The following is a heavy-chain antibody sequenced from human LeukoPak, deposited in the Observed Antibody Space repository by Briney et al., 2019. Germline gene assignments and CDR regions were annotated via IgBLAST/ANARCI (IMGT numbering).Heavy chain of an antibody. Sequence: GGSLRLSCAASVFTFTNAWMTWVRQAPGKVLEWVGRSKSKTDGGTTDYAAPVKGRFTISRDDSKATLYLQMNSLKTEDTAVYFCTHEDWGSVHHWGQGTLVTVSS. D-gene: IGHD7-27*01. CDR3: THEDWGSVHH. CDR1: VFTFTNAW. J-gene: IGHJ5*02. V-gene: IGHV3-15*01. CDR2: SKSKTDGGTT.